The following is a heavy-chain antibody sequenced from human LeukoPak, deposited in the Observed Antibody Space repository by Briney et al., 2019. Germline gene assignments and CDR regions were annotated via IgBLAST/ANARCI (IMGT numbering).Heavy chain of an antibody. CDR1: GFTFSDYY. CDR2: ISSSSTYT. CDR3: ARDGLYSSSWYAFDI. Sequence: PGGSLRLSCAASGFTFSDYYMSWIRQAPGKGLEWVSYISSSSTYTNYADSVKGRFTISRDNAKNSLYLQMNSLGAEDTAAYYCARDGLYSSSWYAFDIWGQGTMVTVSS. J-gene: IGHJ3*02. V-gene: IGHV3-11*05. D-gene: IGHD6-13*01.